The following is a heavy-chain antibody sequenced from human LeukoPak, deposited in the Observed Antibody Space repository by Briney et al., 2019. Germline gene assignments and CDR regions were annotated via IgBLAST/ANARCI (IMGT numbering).Heavy chain of an antibody. CDR3: ARGGSKRWLRKFDY. V-gene: IGHV4-59*01. CDR1: GGSISSYY. J-gene: IGHJ4*02. D-gene: IGHD5-24*01. CDR2: IYYSGST. Sequence: SETLSLTCTVSGGSISSYYWSWLRQPPGKGLEWIGYIYYSGSTNYNPSLKSRVTISVDTSKNQFSLKLSSVTAADTAVYYCARGGSKRWLRKFDYWGQGSLVTVSS.